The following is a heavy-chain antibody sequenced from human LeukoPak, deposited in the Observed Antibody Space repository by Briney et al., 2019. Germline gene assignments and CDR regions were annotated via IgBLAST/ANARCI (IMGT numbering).Heavy chain of an antibody. Sequence: PGGSLRLSCAASGFTFSSYGMHWVRQAPGQGPEWIAYITGRSNTIYYAESVKGRFTISRDNGKNSLYLQMDNLTAEDTAVYYCASRYQGDNYGMVVWGQGTTVTVSS. CDR2: ITGRSNTI. V-gene: IGHV3-48*01. CDR1: GFTFSSYG. CDR3: ASRYQGDNYGMVV. J-gene: IGHJ6*02. D-gene: IGHD2-2*01.